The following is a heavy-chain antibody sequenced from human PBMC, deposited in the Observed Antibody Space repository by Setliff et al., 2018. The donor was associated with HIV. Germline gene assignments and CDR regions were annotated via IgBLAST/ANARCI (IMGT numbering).Heavy chain of an antibody. D-gene: IGHD3-10*01. CDR2: IDWDDAK. V-gene: IGHV2-70*11. CDR3: ARGSESLTYFDN. Sequence: SGPTLVNPTQTLTLTCTFSGFSLSPRGMSVSWIRQPPGKALEWLARIDWDDAKYYSTSLKTRLTISKDTSKNQVALTMTNMDPVDTATYYCARGSESLTYFDNLGPGTLVTVS. J-gene: IGHJ4*02. CDR1: GFSLSPRGMS.